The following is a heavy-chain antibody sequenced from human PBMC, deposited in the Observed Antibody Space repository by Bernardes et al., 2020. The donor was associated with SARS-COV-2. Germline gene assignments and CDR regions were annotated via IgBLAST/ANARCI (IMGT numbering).Heavy chain of an antibody. Sequence: GGSLRLSCAASGFTFSSYAMSWVRQAPGKGLEWVSAISGSGGSTYYADSVKGRFTISRDNSKNTLYLQMNSLRAEDTAVYYCAKDQGRGVVVPAAIFDYWGQGTLVTVSS. CDR2: ISGSGGST. CDR1: GFTFSSYA. CDR3: AKDQGRGVVVPAAIFDY. D-gene: IGHD2-2*01. V-gene: IGHV3-23*01. J-gene: IGHJ4*02.